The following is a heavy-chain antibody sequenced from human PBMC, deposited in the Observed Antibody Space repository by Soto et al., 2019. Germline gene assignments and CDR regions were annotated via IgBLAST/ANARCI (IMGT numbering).Heavy chain of an antibody. Sequence: EVQLVESGGGLVQPGGSLRLSCAASGFTFSSYWMSWVRQAPGKGLEWVANIKQDGSEKYYVDSVKGRFTISRDNDKNSLYLQMNSLRAEDTAVYYCAREYYDYAFDIWGQGTMVTVSS. CDR1: GFTFSSYW. CDR2: IKQDGSEK. D-gene: IGHD3-3*01. J-gene: IGHJ3*02. V-gene: IGHV3-7*01. CDR3: AREYYDYAFDI.